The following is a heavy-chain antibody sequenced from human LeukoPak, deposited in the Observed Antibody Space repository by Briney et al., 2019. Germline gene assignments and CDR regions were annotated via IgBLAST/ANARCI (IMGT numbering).Heavy chain of an antibody. V-gene: IGHV3-23*01. CDR2: TSSTGGTT. CDR3: ARDVWDYYGSTPDKQRHYYFDF. J-gene: IGHJ4*02. Sequence: QSGGSLRLSCAASGFSFSSHAMSWVRQAPGKGLEWVSSTSSTGGTTHYADSVKGRFTMSRENSKNTLYLQMSSLRADDTAVYYCARDVWDYYGSTPDKQRHYYFDFWGRGTLVTVSS. CDR1: GFSFSSHA. D-gene: IGHD3-10*01.